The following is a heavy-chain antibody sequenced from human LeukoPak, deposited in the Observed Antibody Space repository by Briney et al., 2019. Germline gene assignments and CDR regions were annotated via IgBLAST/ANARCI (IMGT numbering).Heavy chain of an antibody. CDR1: GFTFSSYE. D-gene: IGHD3-3*01. CDR3: AREPRRWSGYFDY. Sequence: PGGSLRLSCAASGFTFSSYEMNWVRQAPGKGLEWVSYISSSGSTIYYADSVKARFTISRDNAKNSLYLQMNSLRAEDTAVYYCAREPRRWSGYFDYWGQGTLFTVSS. CDR2: ISSSGSTI. J-gene: IGHJ4*02. V-gene: IGHV3-48*03.